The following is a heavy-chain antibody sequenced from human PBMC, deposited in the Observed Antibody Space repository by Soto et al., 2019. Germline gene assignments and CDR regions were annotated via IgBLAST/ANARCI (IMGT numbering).Heavy chain of an antibody. CDR1: GYTFTSYG. D-gene: IGHD2-2*01. CDR2: ISAYNGNT. CDR3: ARVGCSSTSCYFFNYYYMDV. V-gene: IGHV1-18*01. J-gene: IGHJ6*03. Sequence: QVPLVQSGAEVKKPGASVKVSCKASGYTFTSYGISWVRQAPGQGLEWMGWISAYNGNTNYAQKLQGRVTMTTDTSTSTAYMELRSLRSDDTAVYYCARVGCSSTSCYFFNYYYMDVWGKGTTVTVSS.